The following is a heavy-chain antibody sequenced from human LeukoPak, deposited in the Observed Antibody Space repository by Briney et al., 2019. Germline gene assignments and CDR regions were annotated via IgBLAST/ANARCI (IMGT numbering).Heavy chain of an antibody. V-gene: IGHV3-48*01. CDR2: ISGVGIRGTSSTI. J-gene: IGHJ4*02. CDR3: ARVGPTSCGGSCPFDY. CDR1: GFTFSSYS. Sequence: GGSLRLSCAASGFTFSSYSMNWVRQSPGKGLEWVSYISGVGIRGTSSTIYYADSVKGRFTISRDNDKNSVYLQMNSLRAEDTAVYYCARVGPTSCGGSCPFDYWGQRTLVTVSS. D-gene: IGHD2-21*01.